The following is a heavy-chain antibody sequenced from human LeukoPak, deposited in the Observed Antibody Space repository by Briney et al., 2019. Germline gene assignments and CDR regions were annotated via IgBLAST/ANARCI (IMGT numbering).Heavy chain of an antibody. Sequence: PSETLSLTYTVSGYSISSGYYWSWIRQPPGKGLEWIGYIYYSGSTNYNPSLKSRVTISVDTSKNQFSLKLRTVTLADTAVYYCARAGYYGSGSYPLSDYWGQGTLVTVSS. V-gene: IGHV4-61*01. CDR3: ARAGYYGSGSYPLSDY. J-gene: IGHJ4*02. CDR2: IYYSGST. D-gene: IGHD3-10*01. CDR1: GYSISSGYY.